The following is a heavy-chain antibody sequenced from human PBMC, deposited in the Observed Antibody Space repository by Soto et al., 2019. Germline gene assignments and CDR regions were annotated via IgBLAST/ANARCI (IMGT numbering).Heavy chain of an antibody. CDR2: ISYDGSNK. D-gene: IGHD2-21*02. J-gene: IGHJ4*02. CDR1: GFTFSSYA. V-gene: IGHV3-30-3*01. Sequence: QVQLVESGGGVVQPGRSLRLSCAASGFTFSSYAMHWVRQAPGKGLEWVAVISYDGSNKYYADSVKGRFTISRDNSKNTLYLQMNSLRAEDTAVYYCASTPWSYCGGDCYSNWGQGTLVTVSS. CDR3: ASTPWSYCGGDCYSN.